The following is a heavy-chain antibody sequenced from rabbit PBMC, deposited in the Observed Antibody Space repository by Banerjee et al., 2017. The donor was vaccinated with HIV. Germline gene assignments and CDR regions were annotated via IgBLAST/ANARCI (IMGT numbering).Heavy chain of an antibody. CDR2: IYGGSSGST. V-gene: IGHV1S45*01. Sequence: QQQLEESGGGLVKPEGSLTLTCKTSGFDLNNYNYICWVRQAPGKGLEWIACIYGGSSGSTFYASWAKGRFTISKASSTTVTLQMTSLTAADTATYFCARDTGSSFSSYGMDLWGQGTLVTVS. CDR3: ARDTGSSFSSYGMDL. D-gene: IGHD8-1*01. J-gene: IGHJ6*01. CDR1: GFDLNNYNY.